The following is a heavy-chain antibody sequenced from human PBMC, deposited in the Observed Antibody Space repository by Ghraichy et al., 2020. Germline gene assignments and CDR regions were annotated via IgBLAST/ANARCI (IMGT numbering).Heavy chain of an antibody. Sequence: SETLSLTCTVSGGSISGDYCAWIRQPAGKGMEWIGHIYTGGSTNYNSSFKSQVTMSVDTSKKQFSLKLSSVTAADTAVYFCARGQYARNWFDPWGQGTLVTVSS. CDR3: ARGQYARNWFDP. CDR2: IYTGGST. CDR1: GGSISGDY. V-gene: IGHV4-4*07. J-gene: IGHJ5*02. D-gene: IGHD2-2*01.